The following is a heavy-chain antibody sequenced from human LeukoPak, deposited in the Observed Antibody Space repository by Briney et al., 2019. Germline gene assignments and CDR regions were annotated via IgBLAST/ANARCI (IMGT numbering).Heavy chain of an antibody. Sequence: SETLSLTCTVSGGSISSYYWSWIRQPPGKGLEWIGHIYDNRISNYNPSLKGRVIISADTSKNQFSLKLRFVTAADTAVYYCARDKDIYYGSGRFDPWGQGTLVTVSS. CDR1: GGSISSYY. V-gene: IGHV4-59*01. D-gene: IGHD3-10*01. CDR2: IYDNRIS. J-gene: IGHJ5*02. CDR3: ARDKDIYYGSGRFDP.